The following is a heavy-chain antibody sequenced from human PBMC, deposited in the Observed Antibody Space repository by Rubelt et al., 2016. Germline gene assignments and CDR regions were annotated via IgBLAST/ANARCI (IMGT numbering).Heavy chain of an antibody. CDR3: ARSDIVATITDY. Sequence: EVQLVESGGGLVQPGGSLRLSCAASGFTFSSYSMNWVRQAPGQGLEWVSYISSSGSTIYYADSVKGRFTISRDNAKNSLYLQMNGLRAEDTSVYYCARSDIVATITDYWGQGTLVTVSS. D-gene: IGHD5-12*01. V-gene: IGHV3-48*04. J-gene: IGHJ4*02. CDR2: ISSSGSTI. CDR1: GFTFSSYS.